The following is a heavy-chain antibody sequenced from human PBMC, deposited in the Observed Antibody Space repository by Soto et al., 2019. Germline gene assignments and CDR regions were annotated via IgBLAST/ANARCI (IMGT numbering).Heavy chain of an antibody. CDR2: ISWNSGSI. Sequence: GGSLRLSCAASGFTFDDYAMHWVRQAPGKGLEWVSGISWNSGSIGYADSVKGRFTISRDNAKNSLYLQMNSLRAEDTALYYCAKDIARQDIAAPFFDYWGQGTLVTVSS. CDR1: GFTFDDYA. D-gene: IGHD6-13*01. V-gene: IGHV3-9*01. J-gene: IGHJ4*02. CDR3: AKDIARQDIAAPFFDY.